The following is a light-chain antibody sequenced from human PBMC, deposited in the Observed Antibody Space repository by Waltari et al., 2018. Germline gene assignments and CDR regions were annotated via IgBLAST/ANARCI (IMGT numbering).Light chain of an antibody. CDR3: QQYYSTPNT. Sequence: DIVMTQSPDSLGVSLGERATINCKSSQSVLHTNNKDYLAWYQQKPGQPPKLIIYWASTREFGVPDRFSGSGYGTSFTLTISSLQAEDVAVYYCQQYYSTPNTFGQGTKLEIK. V-gene: IGKV4-1*01. CDR2: WAS. J-gene: IGKJ2*01. CDR1: QSVLHTNNKDY.